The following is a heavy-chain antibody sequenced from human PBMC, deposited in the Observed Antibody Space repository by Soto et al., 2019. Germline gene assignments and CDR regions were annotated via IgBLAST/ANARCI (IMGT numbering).Heavy chain of an antibody. Sequence: QVQLQESGPGLVEPSQTLSLTCTVSGGSISYPNYYWNGTRQHPGKGLEWIGYIYYSGNTYYSPSLKSRVTISVDTSRNQCSLKVNSLTAADTAVYYCAGDYGSGKMDYWGQGTLVTVSS. J-gene: IGHJ4*02. CDR2: IYYSGNT. CDR1: GGSISYPNYY. CDR3: AGDYGSGKMDY. D-gene: IGHD3-10*01. V-gene: IGHV4-31*03.